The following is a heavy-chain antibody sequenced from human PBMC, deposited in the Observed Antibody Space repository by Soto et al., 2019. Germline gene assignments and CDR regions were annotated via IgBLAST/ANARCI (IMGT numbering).Heavy chain of an antibody. CDR2: IYPGDSAT. CDR1: SYTFTTYW. J-gene: IGHJ6*02. CDR3: ARLGQLVYYFYGLDV. D-gene: IGHD6-6*01. Sequence: PGESLKISCKGSSYTFTTYWIAWVRQMPGKGLEWMGIIYPGDSATRYSPSFQGQVTISADNSISTAYLQWSSLKALDTAMYYCARLGQLVYYFYGLDVWGQGTTVTVSS. V-gene: IGHV5-51*01.